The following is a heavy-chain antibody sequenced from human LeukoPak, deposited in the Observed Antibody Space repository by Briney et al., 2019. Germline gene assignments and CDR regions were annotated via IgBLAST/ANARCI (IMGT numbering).Heavy chain of an antibody. CDR2: IYPGDSDT. CDR3: ARSGYYDSSGYYQMAVDY. Sequence: GESLKISCKGSGYSFTSYWICWVRQMPGKGLEWMGIIYPGDSDTRYSPSFQGQVTISADKSISTAYLQWSSLKASDAAMYYCARSGYYDSSGYYQMAVDYWGQGTLVTVSS. J-gene: IGHJ4*02. D-gene: IGHD3-22*01. CDR1: GYSFTSYW. V-gene: IGHV5-51*01.